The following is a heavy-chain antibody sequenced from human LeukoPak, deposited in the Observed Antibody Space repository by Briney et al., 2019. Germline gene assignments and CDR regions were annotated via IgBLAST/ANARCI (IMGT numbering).Heavy chain of an antibody. Sequence: SSETLSLTCTVSGGSISSGGYYWSWIRQHPGKGLEWIGYIYYSGSTYYNPSLKSRVTISVDTSKNQFSLKLSSVTAADTAVYYCARRDNDSSGYYYWFDPWGQGTLVTVSS. CDR2: IYYSGST. CDR1: GGSISSGGYY. V-gene: IGHV4-31*03. CDR3: ARRDNDSSGYYYWFDP. J-gene: IGHJ5*02. D-gene: IGHD3-22*01.